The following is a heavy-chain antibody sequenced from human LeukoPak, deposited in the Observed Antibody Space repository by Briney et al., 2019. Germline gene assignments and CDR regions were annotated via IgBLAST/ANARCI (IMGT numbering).Heavy chain of an antibody. CDR2: ISAYNGNT. CDR1: GYTFTSYG. Sequence: ASVKVSCKASGYTFTSYGISWVRQAPGQGLEWMGWISAYNGNTNYAQKLQGRVTMTTDTSTSTAYMELRSLRSDDTAVYYCAKIRYSSGWYLDAFDIWGQGTLVTVSS. V-gene: IGHV1-18*01. J-gene: IGHJ4*02. CDR3: AKIRYSSGWYLDAFDI. D-gene: IGHD6-19*01.